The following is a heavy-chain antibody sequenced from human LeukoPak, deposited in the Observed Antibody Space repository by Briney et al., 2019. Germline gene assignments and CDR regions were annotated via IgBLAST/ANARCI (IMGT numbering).Heavy chain of an antibody. D-gene: IGHD2-2*01. V-gene: IGHV1-18*01. CDR3: ARDRRIVVVPAAYYYYYYYMDV. CDR1: GYTFTSFD. J-gene: IGHJ6*03. Sequence: ASVKVSCKASGYTFTSFDINWVRQATGQGPEWMGWMNPSSGDTNYAQKLQGRVTMTTDTSTSTAYMELRSLRSDDTAVYYCARDRRIVVVPAAYYYYYYYMDVWGKGTTVTVSS. CDR2: MNPSSGDT.